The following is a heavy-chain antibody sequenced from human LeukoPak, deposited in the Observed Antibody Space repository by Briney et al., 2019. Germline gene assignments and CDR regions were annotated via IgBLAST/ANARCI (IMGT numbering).Heavy chain of an antibody. CDR2: IYYSGST. J-gene: IGHJ4*02. CDR3: ARARLHRYFDY. V-gene: IGHV4-59*01. D-gene: IGHD3-16*01. CDR1: GGSISSYY. Sequence: SETLSLTCTVSGGSISSYYWSWIRQPPGKGLEWIGYIYYSGSTNYNPSLKSRVTISVHTSKNQFSLKLSSVTAADTAVYYCARARLHRYFDYWGQGTLVTVSS.